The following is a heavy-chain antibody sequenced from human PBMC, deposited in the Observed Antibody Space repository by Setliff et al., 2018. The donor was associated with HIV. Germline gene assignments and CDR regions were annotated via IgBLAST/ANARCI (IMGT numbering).Heavy chain of an antibody. CDR3: ARAAYYDSRDFSDYYYMDV. CDR2: IIPVFGTA. V-gene: IGHV1-69*13. D-gene: IGHD3-22*01. J-gene: IGHJ6*03. Sequence: SVKVSCKASGGALSTYAINWVRQAPGQGLEWVGGIIPVFGTANYAQKLEGRVTITADESTSTAYMELSGLSSEDTAVYYCARAAYYDSRDFSDYYYMDVWGTGTTVTISS. CDR1: GGALSTYA.